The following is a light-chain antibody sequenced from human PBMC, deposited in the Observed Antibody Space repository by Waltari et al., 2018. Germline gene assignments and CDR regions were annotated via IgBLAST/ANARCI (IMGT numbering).Light chain of an antibody. CDR1: SSDVGGYNY. Sequence: QSALTQPASVSGSPGQSITISCTGTSSDVGGYNYVSWYQQNPGKAPKLMVYDVNHRPSGVSNRCSGSKSGNTASLTISGLQAEDEADYYCSSYTSSSTLYVFGTGTKVTVL. CDR3: SSYTSSSTLYV. V-gene: IGLV2-14*03. CDR2: DVN. J-gene: IGLJ1*01.